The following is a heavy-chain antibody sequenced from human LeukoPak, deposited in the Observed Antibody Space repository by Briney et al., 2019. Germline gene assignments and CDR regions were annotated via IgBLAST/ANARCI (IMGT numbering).Heavy chain of an antibody. D-gene: IGHD6-19*01. J-gene: IGHJ4*02. CDR1: GYSFTSYW. V-gene: IGHV5-51*01. CDR2: IYPGDSDT. CDR3: ATAVAGRWGAVDY. Sequence: GASLKISCKGSGYSFTSYWIGWVRQMPGKGLEWMGTIYPGDSDTRYSPSFQGQVTISADKSISTAYLQWSSLKASDTAMYYCATAVAGRWGAVDYWGQGTLVTVSS.